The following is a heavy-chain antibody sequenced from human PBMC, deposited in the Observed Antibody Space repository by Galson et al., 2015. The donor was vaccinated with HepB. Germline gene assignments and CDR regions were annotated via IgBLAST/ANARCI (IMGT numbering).Heavy chain of an antibody. CDR2: IFHSGIT. D-gene: IGHD3-22*01. CDR1: NDSMNFYY. Sequence: ETLSLTCTVSNDSMNFYYWSWIRRPPGKGLEWIGEIFHSGITNYNPSLKSRVTMSVDTSKNQISLRLTSVTAADTAVYYCATTYTSGPSLEAFESWGQGTLVTVSS. V-gene: IGHV4-59*04. J-gene: IGHJ3*02. CDR3: ATTYTSGPSLEAFES.